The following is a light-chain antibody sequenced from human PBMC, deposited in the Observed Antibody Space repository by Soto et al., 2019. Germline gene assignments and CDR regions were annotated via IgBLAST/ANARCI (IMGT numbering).Light chain of an antibody. CDR1: SSDIGAFTF. CDR2: DVN. J-gene: IGLJ1*01. V-gene: IGLV2-14*03. Sequence: QSALTQPASVSGSPGQSITISCTGTSSDIGAFTFVSWYQQHPGKVPKLMLFDVNRRPSGVSDRYSGSKSGNTASLTISGLQAGDEGDYYCSSYTSSSTHVFGSGTKLTLL. CDR3: SSYTSSSTHV.